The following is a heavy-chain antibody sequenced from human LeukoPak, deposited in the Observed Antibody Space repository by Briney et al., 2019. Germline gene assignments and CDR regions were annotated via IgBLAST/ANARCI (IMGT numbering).Heavy chain of an antibody. D-gene: IGHD3-22*01. Sequence: GGSLRLSCAASGFTFSSYWMSWVRQAPGKGLEWVANIKQDGSEKYYVDSVKGRFTISRDNAKNSLYLQMNSLRAGDTAVYYCARPTFDSSGYLLDYWGQGTLVTVSS. J-gene: IGHJ4*02. CDR3: ARPTFDSSGYLLDY. CDR2: IKQDGSEK. V-gene: IGHV3-7*01. CDR1: GFTFSSYW.